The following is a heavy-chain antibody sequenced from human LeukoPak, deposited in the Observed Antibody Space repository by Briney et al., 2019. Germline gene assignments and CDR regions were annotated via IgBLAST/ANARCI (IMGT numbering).Heavy chain of an antibody. J-gene: IGHJ4*02. CDR3: ARERHTGDFDY. D-gene: IGHD3-10*01. Sequence: SETLSLTCTVSGGSISSYYWSWIRQPPGKGLEWIGYIYYSGSTNYNPSLKSRVTISVDTSKNQFSLKLSSVTAADTAVYYCARERHTGDFDYWGQGTLVTVSS. CDR1: GGSISSYY. V-gene: IGHV4-59*01. CDR2: IYYSGST.